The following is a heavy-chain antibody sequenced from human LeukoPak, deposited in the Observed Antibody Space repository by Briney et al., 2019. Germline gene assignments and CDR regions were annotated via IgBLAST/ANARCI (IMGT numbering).Heavy chain of an antibody. CDR1: GGSISSSNW. CDR2: IYHSGST. Sequence: PSETLSLTCTVSGGSISSSNWWSWVRQPPGKGLEWIGEIYHSGSTNYNPSLKSRVTISVDKSKNQFSLKLSSVTAADTAVYYCARGGYSYGYRVLNYWGQGTLVTVSS. CDR3: ARGGYSYGYRVLNY. J-gene: IGHJ4*02. V-gene: IGHV4-4*02. D-gene: IGHD5-18*01.